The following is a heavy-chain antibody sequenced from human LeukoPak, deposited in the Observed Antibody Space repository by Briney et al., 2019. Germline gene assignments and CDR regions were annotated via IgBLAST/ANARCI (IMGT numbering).Heavy chain of an antibody. J-gene: IGHJ6*02. CDR1: GFAFSSYW. CDR3: ARYCGGDCYGMGV. Sequence: GGSLRLSCAASGFAFSSYWLSWVRQAPGKGLEWVANIKQDGSEKHYVDSMKGRFTISRDNAKNSLYLQMHSLRPEDTAVYYCARYCGGDCYGMGVWGQGTTVTVSS. D-gene: IGHD2-21*01. CDR2: IKQDGSEK. V-gene: IGHV3-7*01.